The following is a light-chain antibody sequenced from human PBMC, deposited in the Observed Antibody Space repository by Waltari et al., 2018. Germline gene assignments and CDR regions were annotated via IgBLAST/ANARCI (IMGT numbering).Light chain of an antibody. CDR3: QSYDSSLSALYV. Sequence: QSVLTQPPSVSGAPGQRVTITCTGSGTNIGAGFDVHWYKQRPGTAPKLLIYSDTNRPSGVPDRFSGSRSGTSASLAITDLQVEDEADYYCQSYDSSLSALYVFGTGTKVTVL. CDR1: GTNIGAGFD. J-gene: IGLJ1*01. V-gene: IGLV1-40*01. CDR2: SDT.